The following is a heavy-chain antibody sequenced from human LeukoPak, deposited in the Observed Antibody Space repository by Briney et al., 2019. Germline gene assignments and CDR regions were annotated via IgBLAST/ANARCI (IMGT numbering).Heavy chain of an antibody. CDR3: AKLEVGATFDY. CDR2: ISYDGSNR. J-gene: IGHJ4*02. V-gene: IGHV3-30*18. CDR1: GFTFSSYG. Sequence: GGSLRLSCAASGFTFSSYGMHWVRQAPGKGLEWVAVISYDGSNRYYADSVKGRFTISRDNSKNTLYLQMNSLRAEDTAVYYCAKLEVGATFDYWGQGTLVTVSS. D-gene: IGHD1-26*01.